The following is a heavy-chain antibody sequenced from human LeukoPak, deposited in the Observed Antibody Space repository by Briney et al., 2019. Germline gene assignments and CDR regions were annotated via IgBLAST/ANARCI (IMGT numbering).Heavy chain of an antibody. CDR1: GYTFTSYG. CDR3: ARAWLGLTGDGYTADNWFDP. CDR2: SSAYNGNT. V-gene: IGHV1-18*01. Sequence: ASVKVSCKASGYTFTSYGISWVRQAPGQGLEWMGWSSAYNGNTNYAQKLQGRVTMTTDTSTSTAYMELRSLRSDDTAVYYCARAWLGLTGDGYTADNWFDPWGQGTLVTVSS. D-gene: IGHD5-24*01. J-gene: IGHJ5*02.